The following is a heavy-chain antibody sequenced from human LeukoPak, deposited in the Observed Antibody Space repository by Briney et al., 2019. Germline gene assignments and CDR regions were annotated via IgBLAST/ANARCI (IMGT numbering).Heavy chain of an antibody. CDR2: IKEDGSEK. D-gene: IGHD1-26*01. CDR1: GFTFSSYW. V-gene: IGHV3-7*01. Sequence: PGGSRTLSCAASGFTFSSYWMNWVRQAPGKGLEWVANIKEDGSEKYYVDSVKGRFTISRDNAMNSLYLQMNSLRAEDTAVYYCARGLSGSYDDWGQGTLVTVSS. J-gene: IGHJ4*02. CDR3: ARGLSGSYDD.